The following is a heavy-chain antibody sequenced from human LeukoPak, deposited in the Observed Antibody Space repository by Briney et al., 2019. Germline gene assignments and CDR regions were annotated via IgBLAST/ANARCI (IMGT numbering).Heavy chain of an antibody. CDR1: GGTLNSYV. Sequence: ASVKVSCKASGGTLNSYVISWVRQAPGRGLQWMGWINPKSGGTNYAQKFQGRVTMTRDTSIGTAYMDLSRLRSDDTAVYYCATSKVGATPIDYWGQGTLVSVSS. D-gene: IGHD1-26*01. CDR2: INPKSGGT. V-gene: IGHV1-2*02. J-gene: IGHJ4*02. CDR3: ATSKVGATPIDY.